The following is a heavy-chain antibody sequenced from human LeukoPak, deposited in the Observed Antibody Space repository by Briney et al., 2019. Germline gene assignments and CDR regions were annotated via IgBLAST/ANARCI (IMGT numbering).Heavy chain of an antibody. CDR3: ARASPASYGDFDI. V-gene: IGHV3-74*01. Sequence: PGGSLRLSCAASGFTFSSYCMHWVRQGPGKGLVWVSRIKTDGSSTNYADSVKGRFTISRDNAKDTLYLQTNSLRVEDTAVYYCARASPASYGDFDIWGQGTMVTVSS. CDR2: IKTDGSST. J-gene: IGHJ3*02. CDR1: GFTFSSYC. D-gene: IGHD4-17*01.